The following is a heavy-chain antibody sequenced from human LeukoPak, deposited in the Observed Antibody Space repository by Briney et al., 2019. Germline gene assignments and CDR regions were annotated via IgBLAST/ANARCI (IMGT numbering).Heavy chain of an antibody. CDR3: AKLPSVSSSSGQAFDI. Sequence: GGSLRLSCAASGFTFSNHGMHWVRQAPGKGLEWVSAISGSGGSTYYADSVKGRFTISRDNSKNTLYLQMNSLRAEDTAVYYCAKLPSVSSSSGQAFDIWGQGTMVTVSS. J-gene: IGHJ3*02. V-gene: IGHV3-23*01. CDR1: GFTFSNHG. D-gene: IGHD6-6*01. CDR2: ISGSGGST.